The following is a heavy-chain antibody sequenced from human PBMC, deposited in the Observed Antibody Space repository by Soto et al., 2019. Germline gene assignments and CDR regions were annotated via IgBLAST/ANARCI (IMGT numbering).Heavy chain of an antibody. Sequence: HPGGSLRLSCAASGFTFSSYAMSWVRQAPGKGLEWVSAISGSGGSTYYADSVKGRFTISRDNSKNTLYLQMNSLRAEDTAVYYCARRDLSYYDSSGTYYYYYGMDVWGQGTTVTVSS. V-gene: IGHV3-23*01. J-gene: IGHJ6*02. D-gene: IGHD3-22*01. CDR2: ISGSGGST. CDR1: GFTFSSYA. CDR3: ARRDLSYYDSSGTYYYYYGMDV.